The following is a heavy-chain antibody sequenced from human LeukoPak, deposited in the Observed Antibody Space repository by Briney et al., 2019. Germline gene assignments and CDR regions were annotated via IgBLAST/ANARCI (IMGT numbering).Heavy chain of an antibody. CDR2: ISYDVSTK. D-gene: IGHD2-21*01. CDR1: GFTFRSYG. Sequence: GRSLRLSCAASGFTFRSYGMHWVRQVPGKGLEWVAVISYDVSTKYYADSVKGRFTISRDTSTSTLFLQMNSLRADDTALYYCAKDRAYPNDVFDIWGQGTMVTVS. CDR3: AKDRAYPNDVFDI. V-gene: IGHV3-30*18. J-gene: IGHJ3*02.